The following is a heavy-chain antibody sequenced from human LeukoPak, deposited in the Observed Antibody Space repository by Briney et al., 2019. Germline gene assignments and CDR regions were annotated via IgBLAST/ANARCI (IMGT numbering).Heavy chain of an antibody. D-gene: IGHD1-14*01. CDR2: IGRTGTNT. V-gene: IGHV3-23*01. Sequence: GGSLRLSCAASGLAFSSCGMTWVRQAPGKGLEWVSAIGRTGTNTYYSDSVKGRFTISRDNSKNPLYLQMNSLRVDDTAVYYCAKTGPYYFDYWGQGTLVTVSS. J-gene: IGHJ4*02. CDR3: AKTGPYYFDY. CDR1: GLAFSSCG.